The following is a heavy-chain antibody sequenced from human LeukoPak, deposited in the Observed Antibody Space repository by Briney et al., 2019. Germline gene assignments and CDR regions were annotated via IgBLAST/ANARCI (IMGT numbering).Heavy chain of an antibody. CDR3: ARSGSGGWIDH. D-gene: IGHD6-19*01. Sequence: PGGSLRLSCVASGFTFSNFAMHWVRQAPGKGLEWVTLISFDGSNKYYADSVKGRFTVSRDNSKNTLYLQMNSLRAEDTAVYYCARSGSGGWIDHWGQGTLVTVSS. J-gene: IGHJ4*02. CDR2: ISFDGSNK. V-gene: IGHV3-30-3*01. CDR1: GFTFSNFA.